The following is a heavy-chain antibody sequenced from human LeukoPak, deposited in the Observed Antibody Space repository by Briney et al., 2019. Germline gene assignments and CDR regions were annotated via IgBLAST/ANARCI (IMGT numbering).Heavy chain of an antibody. V-gene: IGHV3-11*04. CDR2: ISGSGGST. D-gene: IGHD2-15*01. CDR3: ARERFGYCSGGSCYPDAFDI. J-gene: IGHJ3*02. Sequence: LSLTCTVSGGSISSYYWSWIRQPPGKGLEWVSAISGSGGSTYYADSVKGRFTISRDNAKNSLYLQMNSLRAEDTAVYYCARERFGYCSGGSCYPDAFDIWGQGTMVTVSS. CDR1: GGSISSYY.